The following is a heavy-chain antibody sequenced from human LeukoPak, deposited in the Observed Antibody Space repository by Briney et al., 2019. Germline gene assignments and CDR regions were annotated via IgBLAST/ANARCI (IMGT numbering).Heavy chain of an antibody. Sequence: KPSETLSLTCAVSGVSISPYYWAWIRQPPGKGLEWIGYIHTRGSNNQYPSLKSRVTISVDKSKNHFSLRLTSVTAADTAVYYWARLSAAVHLGAFDLWGQGTMVTVSS. J-gene: IGHJ3*01. CDR2: IHTRGSN. CDR3: ARLSAAVHLGAFDL. CDR1: GVSISPYY. D-gene: IGHD3-3*01. V-gene: IGHV4-4*09.